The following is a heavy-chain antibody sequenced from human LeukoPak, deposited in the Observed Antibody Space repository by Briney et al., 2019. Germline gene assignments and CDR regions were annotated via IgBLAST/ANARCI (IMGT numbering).Heavy chain of an antibody. CDR2: IYYSVST. D-gene: IGHD4-23*01. Sequence: SETLSLTCTVSVGSLSSSSYYWGWIRHPPGKGLEWIGSIYYSVSTYYNPSLKSRVTISVDTSKNQFSLKLSSVTAADTAVYYSARWALYGGKPLDYWGQGTLVTVSS. V-gene: IGHV4-39*01. CDR3: ARWALYGGKPLDY. J-gene: IGHJ4*02. CDR1: VGSLSSSSYY.